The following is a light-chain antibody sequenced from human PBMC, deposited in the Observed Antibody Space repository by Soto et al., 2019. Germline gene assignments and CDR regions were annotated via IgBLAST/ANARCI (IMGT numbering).Light chain of an antibody. CDR3: QQYGSSSWT. J-gene: IGKJ1*01. CDR1: QSVSSY. V-gene: IGKV3-11*01. CDR2: DAS. Sequence: EVVLTQSPATLSLSPGESATLSCRASQSVSSYLAWYQQKPGQAPRLLSYDASNRATCIPASFSGSGSGTDFTLTISSLEPEDFAVYYCQQYGSSSWTFGQGTKVDIK.